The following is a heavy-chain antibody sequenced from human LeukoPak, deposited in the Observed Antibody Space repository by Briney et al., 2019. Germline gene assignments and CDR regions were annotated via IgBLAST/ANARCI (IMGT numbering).Heavy chain of an antibody. V-gene: IGHV4-59*01. CDR2: IYYSGST. Sequence: SETLSLTCTVSGGSISSYYWSWIRQPPGKGLEWIGYIYYSGSTNYNPSLKSRVTISVDTSKNQFSLKLSSVTAADTAVYYCARLRYSSSRGYYYYYYYMDVWGKGTTVTVSS. D-gene: IGHD6-13*01. J-gene: IGHJ6*03. CDR3: ARLRYSSSRGYYYYYYYMDV. CDR1: GGSISSYY.